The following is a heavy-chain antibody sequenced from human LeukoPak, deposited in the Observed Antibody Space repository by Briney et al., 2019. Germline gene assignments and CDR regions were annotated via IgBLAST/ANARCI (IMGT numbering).Heavy chain of an antibody. J-gene: IGHJ3*02. CDR3: AKDSAEPDYYDSSGFYPDAFDI. CDR1: GFTVSSNY. V-gene: IGHV3-23*01. D-gene: IGHD3-22*01. Sequence: GGSLRLSCAASGFTVSSNYMSWVRQAPGKGLEWVSAISGSGGSTYYADSVKGRFTISRDNSKNTLYLQMNSLRAEDTAVYYCAKDSAEPDYYDSSGFYPDAFDIWGQGTMVTVSS. CDR2: ISGSGGST.